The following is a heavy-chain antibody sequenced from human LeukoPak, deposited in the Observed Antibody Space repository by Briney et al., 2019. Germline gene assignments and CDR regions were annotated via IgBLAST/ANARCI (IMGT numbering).Heavy chain of an antibody. CDR2: IYYSGST. Sequence: SETLSLTCTVSGGSISSSSYYWGWIRQPPGKGLEWIGSIYYSGSTYYNPSLKSRVTISVDTSKNQFSLKLSSVTAADTAVYYCAGESHTGGDWFDPWGQGTLVTVSS. CDR3: AGESHTGGDWFDP. J-gene: IGHJ5*02. V-gene: IGHV4-39*07. D-gene: IGHD7-27*01. CDR1: GGSISSSSYY.